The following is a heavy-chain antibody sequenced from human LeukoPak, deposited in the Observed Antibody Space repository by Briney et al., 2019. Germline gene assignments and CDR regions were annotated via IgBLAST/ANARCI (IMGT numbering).Heavy chain of an antibody. CDR2: ISGSGGST. J-gene: IGHJ4*02. Sequence: GGSLRLSSAASGFTFSSYAMSWVRQAPGKGLEWVSAISGSGGSTYYADSGKGRFTISRDNSKNTLYLQMNSLRAEDTAVYYCAKVPTVVTPYFDYWGQGTLVTVSS. CDR3: AKVPTVVTPYFDY. V-gene: IGHV3-23*01. D-gene: IGHD4-23*01. CDR1: GFTFSSYA.